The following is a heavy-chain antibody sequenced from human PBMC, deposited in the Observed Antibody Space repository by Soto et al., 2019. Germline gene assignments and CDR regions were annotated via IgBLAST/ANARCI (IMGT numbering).Heavy chain of an antibody. V-gene: IGHV3-33*01. D-gene: IGHD6-13*01. Sequence: QVQLVESGGGVVQPGRSLRLSCAASGFTFSSYGIHWVRQAPGKGLEWVAVIWYDGSNKYYADSVKGRFTISRDNSKNTLYLQMNSLRAEDTAVYYCARDQGSSWIPDFDYWGQGTLVTVSS. CDR1: GFTFSSYG. CDR2: IWYDGSNK. J-gene: IGHJ4*02. CDR3: ARDQGSSWIPDFDY.